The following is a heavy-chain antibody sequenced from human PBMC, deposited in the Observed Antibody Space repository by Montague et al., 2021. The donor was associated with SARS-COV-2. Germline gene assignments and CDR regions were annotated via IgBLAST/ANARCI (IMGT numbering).Heavy chain of an antibody. D-gene: IGHD1-26*01. CDR2: IYYSGST. Sequence: SQTLSLTCTVSGGSISSGSYYWSWTRQPPGKGLEWIGYIYYSGSTNYNPSLKSRVTISVDTSKNQFSLNLSSVTAADTAVYYCARHVSGSLTHFHHWGQGSLVTVSS. J-gene: IGHJ1*01. V-gene: IGHV4-61*01. CDR1: GGSISSGSYY. CDR3: ARHVSGSLTHFHH.